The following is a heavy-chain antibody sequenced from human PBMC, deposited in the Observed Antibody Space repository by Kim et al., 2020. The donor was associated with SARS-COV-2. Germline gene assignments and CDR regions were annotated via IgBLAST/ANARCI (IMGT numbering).Heavy chain of an antibody. V-gene: IGHV3-9*01. CDR2: ISWNSGSI. CDR1: GFTFDDYA. Sequence: GGSLRLSCAASGFTFDDYAMHWVRQAPGKGLEWVSGISWNSGSIGYADSVKGRFTISRDNAKNSLYLQMNSLRAEDTALYYCAKIRWDFTDYGMDVWGQGTTHTVSS. D-gene: IGHD2-8*02. CDR3: AKIRWDFTDYGMDV. J-gene: IGHJ6*02.